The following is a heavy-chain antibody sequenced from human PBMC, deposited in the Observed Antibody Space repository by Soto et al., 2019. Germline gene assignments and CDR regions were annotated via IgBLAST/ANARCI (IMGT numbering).Heavy chain of an antibody. Sequence: EVQLVESGGGLVQPGGSLRLSCAASGFTFRTYWLSWVRQVTGKGLEWVANINQDGSEKNYMDSVKGRFTISRDNAKNSLYLQMSSLRAEDTALYYCARDGSTSWYSYDYHGMDVWGQGTTVTVSS. CDR2: INQDGSEK. CDR3: ARDGSTSWYSYDYHGMDV. J-gene: IGHJ6*02. CDR1: GFTFRTYW. V-gene: IGHV3-7*05. D-gene: IGHD6-13*01.